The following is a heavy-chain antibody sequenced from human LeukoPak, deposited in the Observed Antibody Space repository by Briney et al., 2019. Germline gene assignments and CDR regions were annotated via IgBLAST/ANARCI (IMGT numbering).Heavy chain of an antibody. Sequence: GGSLRLSCAASGLTFSTYSMNWVRQAPGKGLEWVSSISSSSSYIYYADSVKGRFTISRDNAKNSLHLQMNSLRAEDTAVYYCARDGLMSGYDPSYFDYWGQGTLVTVSS. J-gene: IGHJ4*02. CDR2: ISSSSSYI. D-gene: IGHD3-3*01. V-gene: IGHV3-21*01. CDR3: ARDGLMSGYDPSYFDY. CDR1: GLTFSTYS.